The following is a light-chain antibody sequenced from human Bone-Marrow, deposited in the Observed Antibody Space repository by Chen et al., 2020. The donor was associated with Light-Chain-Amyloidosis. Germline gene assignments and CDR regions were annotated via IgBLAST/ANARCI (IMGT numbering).Light chain of an antibody. CDR1: SSDLGGYNF. CDR2: GVI. J-gene: IGLJ3*02. Sequence: QSALTQPASESGSPGHSLAISCTGASSDLGGYNFVSWYQQHSGKAPKLILYGVINRPSGVSSRFSGSKSGAPASLTISGLQPEDEADYYCSSYTTRTTWVFGGGTKLTVL. CDR3: SSYTTRTTWV. V-gene: IGLV2-14*01.